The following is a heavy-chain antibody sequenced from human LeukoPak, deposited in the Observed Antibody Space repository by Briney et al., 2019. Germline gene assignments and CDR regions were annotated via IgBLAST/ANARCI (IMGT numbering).Heavy chain of an antibody. J-gene: IGHJ4*02. CDR1: GYPTTKGSN. D-gene: IGHD4-17*01. CDR3: ARMTTVTPGPFDY. CDR2: INHSGST. Sequence: SETLSLTSIFSGYPTTKGSNWAWLRQPPGKGLEWIGEINHSGSTNYNPSLKSRVTISVDTSKNQFSLKLSSVTAADTAVYYCARMTTVTPGPFDYWGQGILVTVSS. V-gene: IGHV4-38-2*02.